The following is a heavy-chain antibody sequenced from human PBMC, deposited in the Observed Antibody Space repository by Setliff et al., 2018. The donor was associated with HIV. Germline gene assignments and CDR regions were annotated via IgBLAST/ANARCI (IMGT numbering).Heavy chain of an antibody. CDR3: ARDPFLAQGFWSGYYSDY. D-gene: IGHD3-3*01. V-gene: IGHV3-30*04. CDR2: ILSDGSDE. CDR1: GGSISSNN. J-gene: IGHJ4*02. Sequence: LSLTCTVSGGSISSNNYYWGWVRQAPGKGLEWVATILSDGSDEYYADSVKGRFTISRDNSKNTLYLQMNSLRAEDTAVYYCARDPFLAQGFWSGYYSDYWGQGTLVTVSS.